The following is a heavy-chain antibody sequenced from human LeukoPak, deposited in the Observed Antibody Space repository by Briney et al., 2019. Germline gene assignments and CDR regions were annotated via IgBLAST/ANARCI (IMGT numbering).Heavy chain of an antibody. CDR3: ARAASYYYGSGSYYKDYYYYYMDV. CDR1: GGSISSGSYY. V-gene: IGHV4-61*02. Sequence: SQTLSLTCTVSGGSISSGSYYWSWIRQPAGKGLEWIGRIYTSGSTNYNPSLKSRVTISVDTSKNQFSLKLSSVTAADTAVYYCARAASYYYGSGSYYKDYYYYYMDVWGKGTTVAVSS. J-gene: IGHJ6*03. CDR2: IYTSGST. D-gene: IGHD3-10*01.